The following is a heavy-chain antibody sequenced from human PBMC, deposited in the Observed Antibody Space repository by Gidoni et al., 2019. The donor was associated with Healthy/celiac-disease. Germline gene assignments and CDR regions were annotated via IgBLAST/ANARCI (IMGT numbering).Heavy chain of an antibody. D-gene: IGHD3-16*01. Sequence: EVQLLESGGGLVQPGGSLRLSCAASGFTFSSYAMSWVRQGPGEGLEWVLGISGSGGSTNYADSGKGRFTISRDNSKNTLYLKMNSLRAEDTAVYDCAKRGGPGGGRFDYWGQGTLVTVSS. CDR2: ISGSGGST. J-gene: IGHJ4*02. CDR1: GFTFSSYA. CDR3: AKRGGPGGGRFDY. V-gene: IGHV3-23*01.